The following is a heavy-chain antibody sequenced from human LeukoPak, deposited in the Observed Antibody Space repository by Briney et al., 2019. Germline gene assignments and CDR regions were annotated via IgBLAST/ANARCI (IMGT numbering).Heavy chain of an antibody. Sequence: SVKVSCKASGGTFSSYTISWVRQAPGQGLEWMGRIIPILGIANYAQKFQGRVTITADKSTSTAYMELSSLRSEDTAVYYCARAEVYYYSMDVWGQGTTVTVSS. V-gene: IGHV1-69*02. CDR1: GGTFSSYT. CDR2: IIPILGIA. J-gene: IGHJ6*02. CDR3: ARAEVYYYSMDV.